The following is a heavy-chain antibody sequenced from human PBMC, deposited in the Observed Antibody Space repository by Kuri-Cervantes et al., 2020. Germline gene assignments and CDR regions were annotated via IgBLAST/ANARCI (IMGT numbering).Heavy chain of an antibody. Sequence: ASVKVSCKASGYTFTSYGISWVRQAPGQGLEWVGWINSKSGGTNYAQKFEGRVTLTRDTSTSTAYMELTRLRSDDTAVYYCARDRSADVTYYYYYMDVWGKGTTVTVSS. CDR2: INSKSGGT. D-gene: IGHD1-14*01. CDR1: GYTFTSYG. V-gene: IGHV1-2*02. J-gene: IGHJ6*03. CDR3: ARDRSADVTYYYYYMDV.